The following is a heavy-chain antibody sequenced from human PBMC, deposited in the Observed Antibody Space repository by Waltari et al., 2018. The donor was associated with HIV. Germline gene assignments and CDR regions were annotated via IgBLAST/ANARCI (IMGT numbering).Heavy chain of an antibody. V-gene: IGHV3-66*01. J-gene: IGHJ4*02. Sequence: DVKLVESGGGLVQPGGSLRLSCADSGFALRRNYMSWVRQAPGKGLEVVSVIYRDGAIYYTDCVKGRFTVSTDTSNNVFYLQMNSLGVDDTAVYFCARDRGGSFWSAHKPAFLDYWGQGIVVSVTS. CDR2: IYRDGAI. D-gene: IGHD3-3*01. CDR1: GFALRRNY. CDR3: ARDRGGSFWSAHKPAFLDY.